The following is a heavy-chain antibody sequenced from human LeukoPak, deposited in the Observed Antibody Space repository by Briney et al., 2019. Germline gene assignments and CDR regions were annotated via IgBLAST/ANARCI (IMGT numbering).Heavy chain of an antibody. J-gene: IGHJ1*01. Sequence: GGSLRLSCAASGFTFSSYSMNWVRQAPGKGLEWVSSISSSSSNIYYADSVKGRFTISRDNAKNSLYLQMNSLRAEDTAVYYCASSRGSYAPAEYFQHWGQGTLVTVSS. CDR2: ISSSSSNI. D-gene: IGHD1-26*01. V-gene: IGHV3-21*01. CDR1: GFTFSSYS. CDR3: ASSRGSYAPAEYFQH.